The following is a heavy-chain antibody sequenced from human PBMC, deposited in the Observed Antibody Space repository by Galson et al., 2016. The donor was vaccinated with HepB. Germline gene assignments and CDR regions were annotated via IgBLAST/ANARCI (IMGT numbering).Heavy chain of an antibody. CDR3: AKDHWGGFGPDAFHI. Sequence: SLRLSCAVSGFTFSSYSMNWVRQAPGRGLEWVSAISGNAYATYYADSVKGRFTISRDNSNNMVWLQMNSLRAEDTAVYYCAKDHWGGFGPDAFHIWGQGTVVTVSS. CDR1: GFTFSSYS. J-gene: IGHJ3*02. D-gene: IGHD2-21*01. CDR2: ISGNAYAT. V-gene: IGHV3-23*01.